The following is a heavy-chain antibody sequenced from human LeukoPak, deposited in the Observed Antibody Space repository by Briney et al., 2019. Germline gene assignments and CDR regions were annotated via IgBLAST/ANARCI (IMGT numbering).Heavy chain of an antibody. V-gene: IGHV4-39*01. J-gene: IGHJ4*02. Sequence: PSETLSLTCTVSGGSISSGGYYWSWIRQHPGKGLEWIGYIYYSGSTYYNPSLKSRVTISVDTSKNQFSLKLSSVTAADTAVYYCARHSYYDSSPDYWGQGTLVTVSS. CDR2: IYYSGST. CDR3: ARHSYYDSSPDY. CDR1: GGSISSGGYY. D-gene: IGHD3-22*01.